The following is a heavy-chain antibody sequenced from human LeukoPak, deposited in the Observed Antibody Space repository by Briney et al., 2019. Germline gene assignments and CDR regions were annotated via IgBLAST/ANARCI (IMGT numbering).Heavy chain of an antibody. V-gene: IGHV3-23*01. CDR2: ISARGGTT. Sequence: GSLRLSCAASGFTFNSYAMSWVRQAPGKGLEWVSAISARGGTTYYADSVKGRFTISRDNSKNTLYLQMNSLGAEDTAVYYCAKEVAIPVAVDAFERWGQGTLVTVSS. CDR1: GFTFNSYA. J-gene: IGHJ3*02. D-gene: IGHD6-19*01. CDR3: AKEVAIPVAVDAFER.